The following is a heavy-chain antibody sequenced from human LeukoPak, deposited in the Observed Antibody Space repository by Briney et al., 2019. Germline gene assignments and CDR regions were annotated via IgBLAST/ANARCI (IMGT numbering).Heavy chain of an antibody. Sequence: GGSLRLSCAASGFTFSSYAMSWVRQAPGKGLEWVSAISGSGGSTYYADSVKGRFTISRDNSKNTLYLQMNSLRAEDTAVYYCAKDPVSCDSSGYYDYWGQGTLVTVSS. CDR1: GFTFSSYA. D-gene: IGHD3-22*01. J-gene: IGHJ4*02. V-gene: IGHV3-23*01. CDR2: ISGSGGST. CDR3: AKDPVSCDSSGYYDY.